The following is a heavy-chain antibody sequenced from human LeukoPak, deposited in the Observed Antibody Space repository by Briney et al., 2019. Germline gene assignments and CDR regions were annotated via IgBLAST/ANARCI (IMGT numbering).Heavy chain of an antibody. J-gene: IGHJ4*02. CDR2: TRNKANSYTT. CDR3: ARAMYDTNWRFDY. V-gene: IGHV3-72*01. Sequence: GGSLRLSCAVSGFTFSDHYMDWVRQAPGKGLECVGRTRNKANSYTTEYAASVKGRFTISRDDSKNSLYLQMNSLKTEDTAVYYCARAMYDTNWRFDYWGQGTLVTVSS. CDR1: GFTFSDHY. D-gene: IGHD1-1*01.